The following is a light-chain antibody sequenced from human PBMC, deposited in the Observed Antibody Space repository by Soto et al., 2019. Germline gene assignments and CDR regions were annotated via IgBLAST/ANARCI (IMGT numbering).Light chain of an antibody. V-gene: IGKV3-11*01. Sequence: EIVLTQSPATLSLSPGERATLSCRASQSISTYLAWFQQKPGQAPRLRIYDASNRATGIPARFSGSGSWTDFTLPISSLEPEDFAVSYCQQRSNWPPLFTFGPGTKVDIK. CDR2: DAS. CDR1: QSISTY. J-gene: IGKJ3*01. CDR3: QQRSNWPPLFT.